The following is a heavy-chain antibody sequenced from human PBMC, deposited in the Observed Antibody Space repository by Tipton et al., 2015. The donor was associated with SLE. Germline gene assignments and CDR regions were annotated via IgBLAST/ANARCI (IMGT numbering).Heavy chain of an antibody. D-gene: IGHD7-27*01. CDR1: GYSITSDNY. V-gene: IGHV4-38-2*02. CDR3: ARDIEAPGDFLYFDY. J-gene: IGHJ4*02. Sequence: TLSLTCVVSGYSITSDNYWDWIRQPPGKGLEWIGSIYHSGSIYYNPSFESRVTLSIDTSKNQFSLKLTSVTAADTAVYYCARDIEAPGDFLYFDYWGQGNLVTVSS. CDR2: IYHSGSI.